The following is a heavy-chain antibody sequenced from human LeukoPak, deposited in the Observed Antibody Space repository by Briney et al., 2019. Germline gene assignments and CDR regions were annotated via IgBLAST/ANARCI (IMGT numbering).Heavy chain of an antibody. Sequence: PGGSLRLSCAASGFTFSSYWMSWVRQAPGKGLEWVANIKQDGSEKYYVDSAKGRFTISRDNAKKSLYLQMNSLRAEDTAVYYCSSQPAALGVDFWGQGILVTVSS. CDR3: SSQPAALGVDF. CDR1: GFTFSSYW. V-gene: IGHV3-7*01. J-gene: IGHJ4*02. CDR2: IKQDGSEK. D-gene: IGHD2-2*01.